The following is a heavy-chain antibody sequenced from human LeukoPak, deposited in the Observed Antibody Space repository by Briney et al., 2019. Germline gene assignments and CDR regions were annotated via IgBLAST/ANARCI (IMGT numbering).Heavy chain of an antibody. Sequence: PGGSLRLSCAAPGFTFSSYAMSWVRQAPGKGLEWVSAISGSGGSTYYADSVKGRFTISRDNSKNTLYLQMNSLRAEDTAVYYCAKADIVVVEGGYYFDYWGQGTLVTVSS. CDR2: ISGSGGST. D-gene: IGHD2-15*01. J-gene: IGHJ4*02. V-gene: IGHV3-23*01. CDR3: AKADIVVVEGGYYFDY. CDR1: GFTFSSYA.